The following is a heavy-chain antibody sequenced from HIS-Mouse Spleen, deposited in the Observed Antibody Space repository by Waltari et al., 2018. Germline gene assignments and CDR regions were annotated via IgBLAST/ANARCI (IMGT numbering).Heavy chain of an antibody. Sequence: QVQLVQSGAEVKKPGASVKVSCKASGYTFTGYYMHWVRQAPNSGGTNYAQKFQGRVTMTRDTSISTAYMELSRLRSDDTAVYYCARQNMVRGVEWFDPWGQGTLVTVSS. CDR2: SGGT. CDR3: ARQNMVRGVEWFDP. V-gene: IGHV1-2*02. CDR1: GYTFTGYY. J-gene: IGHJ5*02. D-gene: IGHD3-10*01.